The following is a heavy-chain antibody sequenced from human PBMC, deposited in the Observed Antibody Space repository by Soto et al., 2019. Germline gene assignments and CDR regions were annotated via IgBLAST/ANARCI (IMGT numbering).Heavy chain of an antibody. Sequence: QVQLVESGGGVVQPGKSLRLSCAASGFTFSNYGMHWVRQAPGKGLEWVGVIWYDGRNKYYGDSVKGRFTISRDNSNNMLFLQMNTLRVEDTAVYYCATDGHHGDYVRFQHWGQGTLVTVSS. CDR3: ATDGHHGDYVRFQH. CDR1: GFTFSNYG. D-gene: IGHD4-17*01. V-gene: IGHV3-33*01. CDR2: IWYDGRNK. J-gene: IGHJ1*01.